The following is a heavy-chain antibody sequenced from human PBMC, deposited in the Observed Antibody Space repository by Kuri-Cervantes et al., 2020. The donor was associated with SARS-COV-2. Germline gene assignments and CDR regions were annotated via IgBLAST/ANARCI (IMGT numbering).Heavy chain of an antibody. V-gene: IGHV3-30*02. CDR3: ARDQAGTIVY. J-gene: IGHJ4*02. D-gene: IGHD1-1*01. Sequence: GESLKISCAASGFTFSSYGMHWVRQAPGKGLEWVAFIRYDGSNKYYADSVKGRFTISRDNSKNTLYLQMNSLRAEDTAVYYCARDQAGTIVYWGQGTLVTVSS. CDR1: GFTFSSYG. CDR2: IRYDGSNK.